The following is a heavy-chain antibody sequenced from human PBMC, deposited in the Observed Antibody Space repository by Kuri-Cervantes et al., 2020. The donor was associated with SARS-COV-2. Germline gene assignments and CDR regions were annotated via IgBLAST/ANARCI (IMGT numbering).Heavy chain of an antibody. CDR2: IYSSSSYI. CDR1: GFTFSSYS. Sequence: GESLKISCAASGFTFSSYSMNWVRPAPGKGLEWVSYIYSSSSYINYADSLKGRFTISRNNAKNSLYLQINSPRAQDTAVYYCARVRGDCSSTSCYLVPSPSYYYYYSMDVWGKGTTVTVSS. D-gene: IGHD2-2*01. CDR3: ARVRGDCSSTSCYLVPSPSYYYYYSMDV. J-gene: IGHJ6*03. V-gene: IGHV3-21*01.